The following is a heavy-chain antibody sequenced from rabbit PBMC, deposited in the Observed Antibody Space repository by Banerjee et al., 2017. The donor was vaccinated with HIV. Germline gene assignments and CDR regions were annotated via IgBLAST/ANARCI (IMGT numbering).Heavy chain of an antibody. CDR2: IYTVGGNT. J-gene: IGHJ4*01. CDR1: GFSFSSDYY. D-gene: IGHD6-1*01. V-gene: IGHV1S40*01. Sequence: QSLEESGGDLVKPGASPTLTCTASGFSFSSDYYMCWVRQPPGKGLEWIGCIYTVGGNTHYANWAKGRFTISETSSTTVTLQMTSLTAADTATYFCARDGRYYNSYGYAPYTYALWGPGTLVTV. CDR3: ARDGRYYNSYGYAPYTYAL.